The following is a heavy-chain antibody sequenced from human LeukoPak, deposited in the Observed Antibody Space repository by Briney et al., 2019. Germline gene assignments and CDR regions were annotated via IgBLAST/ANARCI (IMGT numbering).Heavy chain of an antibody. J-gene: IGHJ4*02. CDR3: ARVYGRTGSYFDY. CDR2: INHSGST. Sequence: PSETLSLTCAVYGGSFSGYYWSWIRQPPGKGLEWIGEINHSGSTNYNPSLKSRVTISVDTSKNQFSLKLSSVTAADTAVYYCARVYGRTGSYFDYWGQGTLVTVSS. V-gene: IGHV4-34*01. D-gene: IGHD3-10*02. CDR1: GGSFSGYY.